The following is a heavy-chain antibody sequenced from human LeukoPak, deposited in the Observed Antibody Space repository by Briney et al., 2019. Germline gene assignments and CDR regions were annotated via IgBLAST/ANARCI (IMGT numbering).Heavy chain of an antibody. CDR2: IGFDVSKI. J-gene: IGHJ3*02. D-gene: IGHD2-15*01. CDR1: GFSFSSYL. Sequence: GGSLRLSCAASGFSFSSYLMHWVRQAPGKGLEWVALIGFDVSKIYYADSVRGRFTISRDNSKNTLYLQMNSLRDEDTAVYFCARERLENCNDGSCPDALDIWGQGTMVTISS. V-gene: IGHV3-33*01. CDR3: ARERLENCNDGSCPDALDI.